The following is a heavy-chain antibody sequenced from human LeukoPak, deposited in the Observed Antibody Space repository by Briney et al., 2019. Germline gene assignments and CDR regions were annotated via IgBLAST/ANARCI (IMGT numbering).Heavy chain of an antibody. J-gene: IGHJ4*02. CDR3: AREGVVRGVIV. D-gene: IGHD3-10*01. CDR1: GFTVSSNY. V-gene: IGHV3-66*01. CDR2: IYSGGST. Sequence: GGSLRLSCAASGFTVSSNYMSWVRQAPGKGLEWVSVIYSGGSTYYADSVKGRFTISRNNSKNTLYLQMNSLRAEDTAVYYCAREGVVRGVIVWGQGTLVTVSS.